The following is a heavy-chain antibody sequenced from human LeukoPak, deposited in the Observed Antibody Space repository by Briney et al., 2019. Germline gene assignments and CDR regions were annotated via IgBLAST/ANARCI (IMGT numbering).Heavy chain of an antibody. J-gene: IGHJ3*02. V-gene: IGHV3-23*01. CDR2: ISGSGGST. D-gene: IGHD2-2*01. Sequence: PGGSLRLSCAASGFTFSSYAMSWVRQAPGKGLEWVSAISGSGGSTYYADSVKGRFTISRDNSKNTLYLQMNSLRAEDTAVYYCAKNLPLPYQPLSDAGGASFDIWGQGTMVTVSS. CDR3: AKNLPLPYQPLSDAGGASFDI. CDR1: GFTFSSYA.